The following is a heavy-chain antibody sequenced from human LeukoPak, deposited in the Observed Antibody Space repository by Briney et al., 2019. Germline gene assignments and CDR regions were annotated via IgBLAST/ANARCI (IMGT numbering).Heavy chain of an antibody. Sequence: GGSLRLSCAASGFTFDDYGMSWVRQAPGKGLEWVANIKQDGSEKYYVDSVKGRFTISRDNAKNSLYLQMNSLRAEDTAVYYCARATGWELPVYYMDVWGKGTTVTISS. CDR3: ARATGWELPVYYMDV. CDR1: GFTFDDYG. J-gene: IGHJ6*03. D-gene: IGHD1-26*01. CDR2: IKQDGSEK. V-gene: IGHV3-7*01.